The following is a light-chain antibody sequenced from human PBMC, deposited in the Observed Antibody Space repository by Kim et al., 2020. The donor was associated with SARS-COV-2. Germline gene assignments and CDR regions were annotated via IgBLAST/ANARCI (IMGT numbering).Light chain of an antibody. Sequence: QLVLTQPPSASASLGASVTLTCTLSSGYSNYKVDWYQQRPGKGPRFVMRVGTGGIVGSKGDGIPDRLSVLGSGLNRYLTIKNIQEEDESDYHCGADHGSGSNFVWVFGGGTQLTVL. V-gene: IGLV9-49*01. CDR3: GADHGSGSNFVWV. CDR2: VGTGGIVG. J-gene: IGLJ3*02. CDR1: SGYSNYK.